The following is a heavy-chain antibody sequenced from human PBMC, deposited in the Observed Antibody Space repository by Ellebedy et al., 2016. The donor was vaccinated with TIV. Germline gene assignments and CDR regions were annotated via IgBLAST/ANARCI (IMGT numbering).Heavy chain of an antibody. Sequence: GGSLKISCAASGFTFSSYGMHWVRQTPGKGLEWVAIISYAGSNKCYADSVKGRFTISRDNSKNTLYLQMNSLRAEDTAVYYCAKDRTSYPKYYFDYWGQGALVTVSS. CDR1: GFTFSSYG. V-gene: IGHV3-30*18. CDR2: ISYAGSNK. CDR3: AKDRTSYPKYYFDY. J-gene: IGHJ4*02. D-gene: IGHD2-21*01.